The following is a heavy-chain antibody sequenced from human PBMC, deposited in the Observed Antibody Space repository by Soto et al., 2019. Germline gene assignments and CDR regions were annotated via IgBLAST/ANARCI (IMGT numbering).Heavy chain of an antibody. CDR3: ARSGVVVNGFDI. CDR1: GGTFSSYA. Sequence: QVQLVQSGAEVKKPGSSVKVSCKASGGTFSSYAISWVRQAPGQGLVWMGGIIPISGTANYAQKFQGRVTITADESTSTAYMALSSMRSEDTAVYYCARSGVVVNGFDIWCQGTMVTVSS. J-gene: IGHJ3*02. V-gene: IGHV1-69*12. CDR2: IIPISGTA. D-gene: IGHD2-21*01.